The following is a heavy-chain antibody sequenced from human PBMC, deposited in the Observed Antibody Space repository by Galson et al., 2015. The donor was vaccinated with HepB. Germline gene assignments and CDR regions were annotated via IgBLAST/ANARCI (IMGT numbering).Heavy chain of an antibody. D-gene: IGHD4/OR15-4a*01. V-gene: IGHV3-30*03. J-gene: IGHJ3*01. CDR3: AREVRFSDAFDV. Sequence: SLRLSCAAYGFTFNFFDMHWVRQAPGKGLEGVAFISHDGSKTFAADSMKGRFTISRDNSKDAMFLHVNSLRPEDTAVYYCAREVRFSDAFDVWGQGTMVTVSS. CDR1: GFTFNFFD. CDR2: ISHDGSKT.